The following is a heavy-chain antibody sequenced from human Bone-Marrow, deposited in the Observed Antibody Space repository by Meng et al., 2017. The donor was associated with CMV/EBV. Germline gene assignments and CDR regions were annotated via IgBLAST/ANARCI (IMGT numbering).Heavy chain of an antibody. V-gene: IGHV1-2*02. D-gene: IGHD3-10*01. CDR1: GYTFTGYY. Sequence: ASVKVSCKASGYTFTGYYMRWVRQAPGQGLEWMGWINPNSGGTNYSQKFQGRVTMTRYTSISTAYMELSRLRSDDTAVYYCASTRASMVRGYGMDVWGQGTTVTVSS. J-gene: IGHJ6*02. CDR3: ASTRASMVRGYGMDV. CDR2: INPNSGGT.